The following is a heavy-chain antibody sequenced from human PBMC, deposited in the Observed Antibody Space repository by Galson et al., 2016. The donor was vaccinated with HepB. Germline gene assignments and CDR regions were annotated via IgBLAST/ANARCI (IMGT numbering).Heavy chain of an antibody. Sequence: SETLSLTCTVSGGSISSSSYYWGWIRQPPGKGLEWIGEINHSGSTNYNPSLKSRVTISVDTSNNQFSLKLSSVTAADTAVYYCARDLYGGNVRWGQGTLVTVSS. D-gene: IGHD4-23*01. CDR3: ARDLYGGNVR. V-gene: IGHV4-39*07. CDR2: INHSGST. CDR1: GGSISSSSYY. J-gene: IGHJ4*02.